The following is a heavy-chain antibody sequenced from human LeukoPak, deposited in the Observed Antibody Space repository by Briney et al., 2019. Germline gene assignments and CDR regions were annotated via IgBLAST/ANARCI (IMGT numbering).Heavy chain of an antibody. CDR3: ASCGPLSRRTEGYYYYYMDV. CDR2: IYHSGST. D-gene: IGHD1-14*01. J-gene: IGHJ6*03. V-gene: IGHV4-38-2*01. Sequence: SETLSLTCAVPGYSISSGYYWGWIRQPPGKGLEWIGSIYHSGSTYYNPSLKSRVTIPVDTSKNQFSLKLSSVTAADTAVYYCASCGPLSRRTEGYYYYYMDVWGKGTTVTVSS. CDR1: GYSISSGYY.